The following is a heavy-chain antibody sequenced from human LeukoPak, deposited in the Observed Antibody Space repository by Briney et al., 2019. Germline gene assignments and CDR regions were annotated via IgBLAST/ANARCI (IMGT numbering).Heavy chain of an antibody. V-gene: IGHV4-59*08. Sequence: SETLSLTCTVSGGSISSYYWSWIRQPPGNGLEWVGYIYYSGSTNYNPSLKSRVTRSVDTSKNQFSLRRSAVTAAGPAVYYCARHSDPYYDILTGYYSGLSVGDWGQGTLVTVSS. CDR1: GGSISSYY. CDR3: ARHSDPYYDILTGYYSGLSVGD. D-gene: IGHD3-9*01. CDR2: IYYSGST. J-gene: IGHJ4*02.